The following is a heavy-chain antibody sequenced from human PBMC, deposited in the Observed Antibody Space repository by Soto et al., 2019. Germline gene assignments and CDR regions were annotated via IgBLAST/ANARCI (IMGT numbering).Heavy chain of an antibody. D-gene: IGHD3-22*01. CDR2: INPDGSIT. CDR3: VRDSSGTY. J-gene: IGHJ4*02. CDR1: GFTFSNYW. Sequence: EVQLVESGGGVVQPGGSLRLSCAASGFTFSNYWMFWVRQLPGKGLVWVSRINPDGSITNYADSVKGRFTISRDNAENTLYLQMRSLRVEDTAVYYCVRDSSGTYWGQGTLVTVSS. V-gene: IGHV3-74*01.